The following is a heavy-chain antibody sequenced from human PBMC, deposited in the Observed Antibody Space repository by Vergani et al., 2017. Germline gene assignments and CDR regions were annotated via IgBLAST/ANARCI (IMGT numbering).Heavy chain of an antibody. CDR3: ARRVAGYDFWSGYSDWYFDL. CDR1: GGSISRSNW. D-gene: IGHD3-3*01. J-gene: IGHJ2*01. Sequence: QVQLQESGPGLVKPSGTLSLTCAVSGGSISRSNWWSWVRQPPGKGLEWIGEIYHSGSTNYNPSLKSRVTISVDKSKNQFSLKLSSVTAADTAVYYCARRVAGYDFWSGYSDWYFDLWGRGTLVTVSS. V-gene: IGHV4-4*02. CDR2: IYHSGST.